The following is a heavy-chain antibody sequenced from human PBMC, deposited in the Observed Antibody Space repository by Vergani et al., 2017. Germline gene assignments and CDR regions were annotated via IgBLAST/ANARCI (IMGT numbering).Heavy chain of an antibody. J-gene: IGHJ4*02. D-gene: IGHD3-22*01. CDR2: VSTGTKSQ. Sequence: EVQLVESGGGLVKPGGSLRLSCAASGFTFSSYSMNWVRQAPGKGLEWVSFVSTGTKSQSYAESVKGRFTISRDSAKNSLYLQMDSLRAEDTAVYYCARDLFXYDSSGYYSGFFDYWGQGTLVTVSS. CDR1: GFTFSSYS. V-gene: IGHV3-21*05. CDR3: ARDLFXYDSSGYYSGFFDY.